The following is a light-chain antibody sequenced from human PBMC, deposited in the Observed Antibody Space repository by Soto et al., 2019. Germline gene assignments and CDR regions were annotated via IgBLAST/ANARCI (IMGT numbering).Light chain of an antibody. CDR2: SNN. Sequence: QSVLTQPPSGSGTPGQRVTISCSGSSSNIGSNTVNWYQQLPGTAPKLLIYSNNQRPSGVPDRSSGSKSGTSASLAISGLQSEDEADYYCAAWDDSLKRVFGTGTKVTVL. J-gene: IGLJ1*01. CDR1: SSNIGSNT. V-gene: IGLV1-44*01. CDR3: AAWDDSLKRV.